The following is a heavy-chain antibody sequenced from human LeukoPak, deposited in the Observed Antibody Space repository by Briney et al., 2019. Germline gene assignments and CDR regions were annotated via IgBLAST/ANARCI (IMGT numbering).Heavy chain of an antibody. CDR2: ISAYNDYT. CDR3: ARVGGNYEGLIDY. CDR1: GYTFTNFP. D-gene: IGHD1-26*01. Sequence: GASVKVSCKASGYTFTNFPIGWVRQAPGQGLEWMGWISAYNDYTKYAPSLQGRVTMTTDTSTSTAYMQLRSLRSDDTAMYYCARVGGNYEGLIDYWGQGTLVTVSS. V-gene: IGHV1-18*01. J-gene: IGHJ4*02.